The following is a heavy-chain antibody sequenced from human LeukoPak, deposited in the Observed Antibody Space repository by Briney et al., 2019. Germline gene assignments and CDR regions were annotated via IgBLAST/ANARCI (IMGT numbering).Heavy chain of an antibody. Sequence: PSETLSLTCTVSGGSISSYYWSWLRQPPGKGLEWIGYIYYSGSTNYNPSLKSRVTISVDTSKNQFSLTLSSVTAADTAVYYCARGGDPEMWFGYWGQGTLVTVSS. D-gene: IGHD4-17*01. J-gene: IGHJ4*02. CDR3: ARGGDPEMWFGY. V-gene: IGHV4-59*01. CDR2: IYYSGST. CDR1: GGSISSYY.